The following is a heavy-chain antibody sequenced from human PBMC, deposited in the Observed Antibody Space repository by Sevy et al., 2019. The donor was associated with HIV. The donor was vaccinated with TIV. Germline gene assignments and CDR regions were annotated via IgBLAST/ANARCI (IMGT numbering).Heavy chain of an antibody. V-gene: IGHV3-30*02. CDR2: VRNDGSNK. CDR3: ARGRKTTEEWLEELDYYYGLDV. Sequence: GGSLRLSCAASGFSLTTSDMHWVRQAPGKGLEWVAYVRNDGSNKYYTGSVRDGFTISRDSPTNTLYLQMNSLGDEDTAIYYCARGRKTTEEWLEELDYYYGLDVWGQGTTVTVSS. CDR1: GFSLTTSD. J-gene: IGHJ6*02. D-gene: IGHD2-8*01.